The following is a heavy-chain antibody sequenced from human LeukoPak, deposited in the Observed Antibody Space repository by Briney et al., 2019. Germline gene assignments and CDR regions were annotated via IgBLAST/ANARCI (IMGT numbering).Heavy chain of an antibody. Sequence: PSETLSLTCTVSGGSVSGSRYYWSWIRQHPGKGLEWIGYIYYSGSTYYNPSLKSRVTISVDKSKNQFSLKLSSVTAADTAVYYCARACRAYDSSGYLGYWGQGTLVTVSS. CDR2: IYYSGST. J-gene: IGHJ4*02. D-gene: IGHD3-22*01. V-gene: IGHV4-31*03. CDR1: GGSVSGSRYY. CDR3: ARACRAYDSSGYLGY.